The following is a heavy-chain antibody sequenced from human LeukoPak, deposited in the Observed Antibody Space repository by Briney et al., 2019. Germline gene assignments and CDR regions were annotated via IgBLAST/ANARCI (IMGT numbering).Heavy chain of an antibody. V-gene: IGHV3-30*02. CDR2: IRYDGSNK. J-gene: IGHJ3*02. CDR1: GFTFSSYG. Sequence: GGSLRLSCAASGFTFSSYGIHWVRQAPGKGLEWVAFIRYDGSNKYYADSLKGRFTISRDNSKNTLYLQMNSLRAEDTAMYYCAKDYATFEAFDIWGQGTMVTVSS. CDR3: AKDYATFEAFDI. D-gene: IGHD1-26*01.